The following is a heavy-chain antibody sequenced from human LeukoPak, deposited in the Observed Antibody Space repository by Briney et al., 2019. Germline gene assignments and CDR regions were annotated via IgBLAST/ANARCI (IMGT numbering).Heavy chain of an antibody. V-gene: IGHV3-73*01. D-gene: IGHD6-13*01. CDR2: IRSKANSYAT. CDR1: GFNLSDYS. CDR3: TSRVYGPPTSDY. J-gene: IGHJ4*02. Sequence: GGSLKISCAASGFNLSDYSMHWVRWASGKGLEWVGRIRSKANSYATAYAASVKGRFTISRDDSKNTAYLQMNSLKTEDTAVYYCTSRVYGPPTSDYWGQGTLVTVSS.